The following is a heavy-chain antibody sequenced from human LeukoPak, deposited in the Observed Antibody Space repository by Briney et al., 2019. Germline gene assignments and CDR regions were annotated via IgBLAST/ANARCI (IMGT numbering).Heavy chain of an antibody. CDR3: ARDICSSTKCYFGYFDY. CDR2: ITPYSGNT. Sequence: APVKVSCKASGYTFTTYAMNWVRQAPGQGLEWMGWITPYSGNTNYAQKHQGRLTMTTDTSTSTAYMELRSLRSDDTAVYYCARDICSSTKCYFGYFDYWGQGTLVTVSS. CDR1: GYTFTTYA. V-gene: IGHV1-18*01. J-gene: IGHJ4*02. D-gene: IGHD2-2*01.